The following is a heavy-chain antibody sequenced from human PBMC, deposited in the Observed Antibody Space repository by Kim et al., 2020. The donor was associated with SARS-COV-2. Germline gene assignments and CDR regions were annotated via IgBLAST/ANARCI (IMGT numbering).Heavy chain of an antibody. Sequence: GGSLRLSCEASGFTFSNYWMHWVRQVPGEGLVWVSQMNGDGTITNSADSVRGRFTISRDNTRNTLYLQMNSLRAEDTAVYYCTRGGVLFDLDVWGQGTTVTVSS. CDR1: GFTFSNYW. CDR2: MNGDGTIT. CDR3: TRGGVLFDLDV. V-gene: IGHV3-74*01. J-gene: IGHJ6*02. D-gene: IGHD2-8*02.